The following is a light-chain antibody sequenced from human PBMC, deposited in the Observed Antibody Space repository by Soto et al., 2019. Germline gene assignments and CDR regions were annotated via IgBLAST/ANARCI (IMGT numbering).Light chain of an antibody. CDR3: CSYATRYIFYV. CDR2: DVS. V-gene: IGLV2-11*01. CDR1: SSDVGDYNY. Sequence: GQSVTISCTGISSDVGDYNYVSWYQQHPGKAPKLTIYDVSKRPSGVPDRFSGSKSGNTASLTISGLQAEDEADYYCCSYATRYIFYVFATGTEVTVL. J-gene: IGLJ1*01.